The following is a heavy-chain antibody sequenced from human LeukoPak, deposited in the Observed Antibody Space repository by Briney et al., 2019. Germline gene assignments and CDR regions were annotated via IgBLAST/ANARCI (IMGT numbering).Heavy chain of an antibody. D-gene: IGHD2-2*01. J-gene: IGHJ4*02. CDR1: GYTFTGYH. CDR3: ARDYCSSTSCLFDD. V-gene: IGHV1-2*06. CDR2: INPNSGDT. Sequence: VASVKVSCKASGYTFTGYHMHWVRQAPGQGLEWMGRINPNSGDTNYAQKFQGRVTMTRDTSISTAYMELSRLRSDDTAVYYCARDYCSSTSCLFDDWGQGTLVTVSS.